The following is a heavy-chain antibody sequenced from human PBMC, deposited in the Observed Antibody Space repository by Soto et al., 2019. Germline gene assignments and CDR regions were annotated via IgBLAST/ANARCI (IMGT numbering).Heavy chain of an antibody. J-gene: IGHJ4*02. CDR2: INAGNGNT. V-gene: IGHV1-3*05. CDR3: ARAVAVAADFDY. D-gene: IGHD6-19*01. CDR1: GYTFTGYA. Sequence: QVQVVQSGAEEKKPGASVKVSCTASGYTFTGYAMHWVRQAPGQRLEWMGWINAGNGNTKYSQKFHGRVTITRDTSASTAYMELSSLRSEDTAVYYCARAVAVAADFDYWGQGTLVTVSS.